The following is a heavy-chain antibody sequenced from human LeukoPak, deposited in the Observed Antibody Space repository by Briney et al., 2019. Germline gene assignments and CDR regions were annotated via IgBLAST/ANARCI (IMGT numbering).Heavy chain of an antibody. D-gene: IGHD5-18*01. Sequence: GGSLRLSCAASGFTFDDYAMHWVRQVPGKGLEWVSLILGDGSSTNYADSVKGRFTISRDNAKNSLFLQMDSLRAEDTAVYYCAGGDTSMVIIIYWGQGTLVTVSS. CDR2: ILGDGSST. CDR3: AGGDTSMVIIIY. V-gene: IGHV3-43*02. CDR1: GFTFDDYA. J-gene: IGHJ4*02.